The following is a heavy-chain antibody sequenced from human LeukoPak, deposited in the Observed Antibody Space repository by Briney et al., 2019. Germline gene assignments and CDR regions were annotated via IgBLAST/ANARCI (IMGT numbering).Heavy chain of an antibody. CDR1: GYTFTSYY. D-gene: IGHD3-9*01. CDR3: ARGYYDILTGYYGEVDY. CDR2: INPSGGST. V-gene: IGHV1-46*01. Sequence: GASVKVSCKESGYTFTSYYMHWVRQAPGQGLEWMGIINPSGGSTSYAQKFQGRVTMTRDTSTSTVYMELSSLRSEDTAVYYCARGYYDILTGYYGEVDYWGQGTLVTVSS. J-gene: IGHJ4*02.